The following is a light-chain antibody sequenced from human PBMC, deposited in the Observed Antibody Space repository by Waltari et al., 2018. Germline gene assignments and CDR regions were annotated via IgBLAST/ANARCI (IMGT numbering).Light chain of an antibody. Sequence: DIQMTQSPSSLSASVGDRVTITCRASQSISSYLNWYQQKPGKATKLLIYAASSLQSGGPSRCSGSGSGTDFTLTISSLQPEDVATYYCQQSYSTPITFGQGTRLEI. CDR2: AAS. J-gene: IGKJ5*01. CDR3: QQSYSTPIT. V-gene: IGKV1-39*01. CDR1: QSISSY.